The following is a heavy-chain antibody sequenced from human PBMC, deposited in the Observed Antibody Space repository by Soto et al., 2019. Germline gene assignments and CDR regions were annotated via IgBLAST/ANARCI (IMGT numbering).Heavy chain of an antibody. Sequence: QLQLQESGPGLVKSSETLSLTCTVSGDSISSGPYYWGWIRQPPGKGLEWIGSFYYTGNTYYNPSLKSRITICVGASKIQFSLKLSSVTAADTAIYYCAKHQTSGGGYYSFENWGQRTLVTVSS. J-gene: IGHJ4*02. D-gene: IGHD1-26*01. V-gene: IGHV4-39*01. CDR1: GDSISSGPYY. CDR3: AKHQTSGGGYYSFEN. CDR2: FYYTGNT.